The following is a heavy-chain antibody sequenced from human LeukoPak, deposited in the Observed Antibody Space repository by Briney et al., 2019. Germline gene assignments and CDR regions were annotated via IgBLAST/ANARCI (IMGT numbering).Heavy chain of an antibody. CDR2: ISSSSSYI. Sequence: GGSLRLSCAASGFTFSSYSMNWVRQAPGKGLEWVSSISSSSSYIYYADSVKGRFTISRDNAKNSLYLQMNSLRAEDTAVYYCAREKGQYSSSWYGMDVWGQGTTVTVSS. CDR1: GFTFSSYS. CDR3: AREKGQYSSSWYGMDV. J-gene: IGHJ6*02. V-gene: IGHV3-21*01. D-gene: IGHD6-13*01.